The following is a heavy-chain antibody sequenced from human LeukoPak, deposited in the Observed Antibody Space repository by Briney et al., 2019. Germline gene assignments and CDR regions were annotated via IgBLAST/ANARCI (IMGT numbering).Heavy chain of an antibody. CDR3: ARSVVAAAWDGGRDY. V-gene: IGHV4-34*01. D-gene: IGHD2-15*01. CDR1: GGSFSGYY. CDR2: INRSGST. Sequence: PSETLSLTCAVYGGSFSGYYWSWIRQPPGKGLEWIGEINRSGSTNYNPSLKSRVTISVDTSKNQFSLKLSSVTAADTAVYYCARSVVAAAWDGGRDYWGQGTLVTVSS. J-gene: IGHJ4*02.